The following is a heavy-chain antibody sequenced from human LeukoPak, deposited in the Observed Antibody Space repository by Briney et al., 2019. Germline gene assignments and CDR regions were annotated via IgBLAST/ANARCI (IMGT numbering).Heavy chain of an antibody. CDR2: IYPDDSDP. Sequence: GESLKISCQPPGYTFTTFWIGWAPQLPGKGLECMGFIYPDDSDPRNRPSFPGQVTISADKSIRTAYLQCSSLKVSDTAIYYCARLGGDTYYFGSASYPYWYFDLWGRGTLVTVSS. D-gene: IGHD3-10*01. J-gene: IGHJ2*01. CDR1: GYTFTTFW. V-gene: IGHV5-51*01. CDR3: ARLGGDTYYFGSASYPYWYFDL.